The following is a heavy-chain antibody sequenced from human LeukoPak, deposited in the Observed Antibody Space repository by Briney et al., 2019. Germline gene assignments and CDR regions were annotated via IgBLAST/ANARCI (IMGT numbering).Heavy chain of an antibody. D-gene: IGHD6-6*01. V-gene: IGHV3-30*02. CDR2: IRYDGTKD. CDR1: GFTFSDSG. CDR3: ARVWQLEDY. Sequence: GGSLRLSCVATGFTFSDSGMSWVRQAPGKGLEWVAFIRYDGTKDYYADSVKGRFTISRDNSENTLNLQMNSLRPEDTAVYYCARVWQLEDYWGQGTLVTVSS. J-gene: IGHJ4*02.